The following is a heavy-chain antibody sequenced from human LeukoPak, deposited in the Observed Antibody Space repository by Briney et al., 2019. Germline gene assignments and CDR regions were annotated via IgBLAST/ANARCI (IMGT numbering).Heavy chain of an antibody. Sequence: GGSLRLSCAASGFTFSSYAMSWVRQAPGKGLEWVSAISGSGGSTYYADSVKGRFTISRDNSKNTLYLQMNSLRAEDTAVYYCAKLVYYHDSSGYYEEYFFDYWGQGTLVTVSS. CDR1: GFTFSSYA. CDR3: AKLVYYHDSSGYYEEYFFDY. V-gene: IGHV3-23*01. D-gene: IGHD3-22*01. J-gene: IGHJ4*02. CDR2: ISGSGGST.